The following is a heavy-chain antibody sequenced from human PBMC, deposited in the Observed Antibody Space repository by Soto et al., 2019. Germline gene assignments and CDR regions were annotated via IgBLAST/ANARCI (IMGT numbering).Heavy chain of an antibody. D-gene: IGHD3-10*01. V-gene: IGHV3-33*01. Sequence: GGSLRLSCAASGFTFSSYGMHWVRQAPGKGLEWVAVIWYDGSNKYYADSVKGRFTISRDNSKNTLYLQMNSLRAEDTAVYYCARDEISGSYYIHEYYYGMDVWGQGTTVTVSS. CDR1: GFTFSSYG. J-gene: IGHJ6*02. CDR3: ARDEISGSYYIHEYYYGMDV. CDR2: IWYDGSNK.